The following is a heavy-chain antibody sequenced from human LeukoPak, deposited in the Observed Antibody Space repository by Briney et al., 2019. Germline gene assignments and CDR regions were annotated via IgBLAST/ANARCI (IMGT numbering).Heavy chain of an antibody. J-gene: IGHJ3*02. CDR2: IRGSGGST. Sequence: PGGSLRLSCAASGFTFNRYAMHWVRQAPGKGLEWVSAIRGSGGSTYYADSVKGRFTISRDNSRNTLYLQMNSLRAEDTAVYYCAKDRWPTYAEGPSAFDIWGQGTMVTVSS. D-gene: IGHD2-2*01. V-gene: IGHV3-23*01. CDR3: AKDRWPTYAEGPSAFDI. CDR1: GFTFNRYA.